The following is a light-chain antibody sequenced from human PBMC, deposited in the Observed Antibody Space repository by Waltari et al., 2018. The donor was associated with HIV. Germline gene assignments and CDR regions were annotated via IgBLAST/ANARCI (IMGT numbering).Light chain of an antibody. CDR3: SSYTASNTLWV. J-gene: IGLJ3*02. V-gene: IGLV2-14*03. CDR2: DVT. Sequence: QSALTQPASVSGSRGQSITMSCTGTSSAIGAYNHVSWFQQRPGKAPKLIIYDVTDRPSGLSKRFSGSKSGITASLTISGLQADDEGDYYCSSYTASNTLWVFGGGTKLTVL. CDR1: SSAIGAYNH.